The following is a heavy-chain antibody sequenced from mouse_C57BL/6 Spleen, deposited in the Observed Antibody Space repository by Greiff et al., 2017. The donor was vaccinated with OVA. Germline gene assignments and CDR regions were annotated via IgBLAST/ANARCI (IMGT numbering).Heavy chain of an antibody. Sequence: EVMLVESGAELVRPGASVKLSCTASGFNIKDDYMHWVKQRPEQGLEWIGWIDPENGDTEYASKFQGKATITADTSSNTAYLQLSSLTSEDTAVYYCTTGSSGPYFDYWGQGTTLTVSS. D-gene: IGHD3-2*02. CDR1: GFNIKDDY. J-gene: IGHJ2*01. CDR2: IDPENGDT. V-gene: IGHV14-4*01. CDR3: TTGSSGPYFDY.